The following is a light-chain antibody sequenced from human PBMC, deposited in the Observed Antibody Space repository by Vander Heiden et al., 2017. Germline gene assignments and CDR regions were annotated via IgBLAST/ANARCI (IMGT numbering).Light chain of an antibody. CDR3: ISYAGSNNLV. Sequence: QSALTQPPSASGSPGQSGTVSCTGTSSDVGGYKYVSWYQQHPGKAPKLMIYEVTKRPSGVPDRFSGSKSGNTASLTVSELQAEDEADYYCISYAGSNNLVFGGGTKLTVL. V-gene: IGLV2-8*01. CDR1: SSDVGGYKY. CDR2: EVT. J-gene: IGLJ2*01.